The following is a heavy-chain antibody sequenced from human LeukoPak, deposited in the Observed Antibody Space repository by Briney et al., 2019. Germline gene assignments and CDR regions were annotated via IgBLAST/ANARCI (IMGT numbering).Heavy chain of an antibody. D-gene: IGHD3-22*01. J-gene: IGHJ4*02. CDR2: IYYSGST. Sequence: SETLSLTCTVSGGSISSGGYYWSWIRQHPGKGLEWIGYIYYSGSTYYNPSLKSRVTISVDTSKNQFSLKLSSVTAADTAVYYCARVTPYYYDSSGYLNFDYWGQGTLVTVSS. CDR3: ARVTPYYYDSSGYLNFDY. CDR1: GGSISSGGYY. V-gene: IGHV4-31*03.